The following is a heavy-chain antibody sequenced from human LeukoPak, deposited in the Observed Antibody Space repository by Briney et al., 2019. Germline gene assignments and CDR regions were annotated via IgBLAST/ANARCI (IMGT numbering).Heavy chain of an antibody. V-gene: IGHV3-15*01. CDR3: TTEGEDIVVVPAPY. D-gene: IGHD2-2*01. Sequence: TGGSLRPSCAASGFTFSNAWMSWVRQAPWKGLEWVGRIKSKTDGGTTDYAAPVKGRFTISRDDSKNTLYLQMNSLKTEDTAVYYCTTEGEDIVVVPAPYWGQGTLVTVSS. CDR2: IKSKTDGGTT. J-gene: IGHJ4*02. CDR1: GFTFSNAW.